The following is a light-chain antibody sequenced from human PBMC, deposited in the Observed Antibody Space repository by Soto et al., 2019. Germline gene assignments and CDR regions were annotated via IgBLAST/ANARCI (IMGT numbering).Light chain of an antibody. CDR3: CSYAGSFTWV. Sequence: QSVLTQPRSVSGSPGQSVTISCTGTSSDVGGNNYVSWYQQHPGRAPKLMIYTVTDRPLGVPDRFSGSKSGNTASLTISGLQAEDEADYYCCSYAGSFTWVFGGGTKLTVL. V-gene: IGLV2-11*01. CDR1: SSDVGGNNY. CDR2: TVT. J-gene: IGLJ3*02.